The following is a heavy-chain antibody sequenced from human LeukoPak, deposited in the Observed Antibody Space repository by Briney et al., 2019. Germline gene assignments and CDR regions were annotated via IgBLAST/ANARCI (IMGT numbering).Heavy chain of an antibody. Sequence: GGSLRLSGAASGFTFSSYAMHWVRQAPGKGLEWVAVIWYDGSNKYYADSVKGRFTISRDNSKNTLYLQMNSLRAEDTAVYYCAKDLGYYDSSGYYIDYWGQGTLVTVSS. J-gene: IGHJ4*02. V-gene: IGHV3-33*06. CDR3: AKDLGYYDSSGYYIDY. CDR1: GFTFSSYA. D-gene: IGHD3-22*01. CDR2: IWYDGSNK.